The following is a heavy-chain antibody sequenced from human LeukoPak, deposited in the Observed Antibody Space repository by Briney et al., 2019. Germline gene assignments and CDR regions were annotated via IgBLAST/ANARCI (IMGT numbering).Heavy chain of an antibody. J-gene: IGHJ4*02. CDR3: AKEVYTRSMFES. V-gene: IGHV3-30*18. Sequence: GGSLRLSCTASGFTFSNFGMHWVRQAPGKGLEWVAVIAYDGRNIHYVDSVKGRFTISRDNSKNTLYLQMSSLRDEDTAVYHCAKEVYTRSMFESWGQGTLVTVSS. D-gene: IGHD1-1*01. CDR1: GFTFSNFG. CDR2: IAYDGRNI.